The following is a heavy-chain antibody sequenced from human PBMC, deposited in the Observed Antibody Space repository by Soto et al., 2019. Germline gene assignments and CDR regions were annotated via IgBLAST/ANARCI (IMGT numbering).Heavy chain of an antibody. CDR2: IYYSGST. D-gene: IGHD6-13*01. CDR1: GGSISSSSYY. Sequence: SETLSLTCTVSGGSISSSSYYWGWIRQPPGKGLEWVGSIYYSGSTYYNPSLKSRVTISVDTSKNRFSLKLSSVTAADTAVYYCARRRVIAAAGTYYFDYWGQGTLVTAPQ. CDR3: ARRRVIAAAGTYYFDY. J-gene: IGHJ4*02. V-gene: IGHV4-39*01.